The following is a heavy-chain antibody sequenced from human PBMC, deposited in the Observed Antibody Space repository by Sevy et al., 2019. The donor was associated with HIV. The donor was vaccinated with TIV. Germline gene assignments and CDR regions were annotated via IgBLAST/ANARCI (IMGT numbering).Heavy chain of an antibody. J-gene: IGHJ4*02. Sequence: GGSLRLSCAASEFMFSTYAMHWVRQAPGKGLEWVAVISYDGSSHYYADSVKGRFTISRDNSKNTLILQMNSLRLEDTAFYYCARDAGYSTDWYPSDYWGQGTLVTVSS. D-gene: IGHD6-19*01. CDR2: ISYDGSSH. CDR1: EFMFSTYA. CDR3: ARDAGYSTDWYPSDY. V-gene: IGHV3-30-3*01.